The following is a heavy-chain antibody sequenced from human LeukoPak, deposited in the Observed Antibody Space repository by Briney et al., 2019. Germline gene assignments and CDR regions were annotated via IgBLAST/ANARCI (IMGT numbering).Heavy chain of an antibody. CDR2: FYSGGST. J-gene: IGHJ4*02. Sequence: GGSLRLPCAASGFTVRSNYVSWVRQAPGKGLEWVSIFYSGGSTYYADSVKGRFTISRDNSKNTLYLQMNSLRAEDTAVYYCARGKIGYYYGDYDGYWGQGTLVTVSS. CDR3: ARGKIGYYYGDYDGY. V-gene: IGHV3-66*01. CDR1: GFTVRSNY. D-gene: IGHD4-17*01.